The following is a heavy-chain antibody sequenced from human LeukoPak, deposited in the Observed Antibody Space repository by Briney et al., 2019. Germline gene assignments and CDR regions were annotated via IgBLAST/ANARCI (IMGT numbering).Heavy chain of an antibody. D-gene: IGHD3-22*01. CDR2: IYYSGST. V-gene: IGHV4-59*01. CDR3: ARDRWDYDSTRYFDL. Sequence: PSETLSLTCTVSGGSISSYYWSWIRQPPGKGLEWIGYIYYSGSTNYNPSLKSRVTISVDTSKNQFSLKLSSVTAADTAVYYCARDRWDYDSTRYFDLWGRGTLVTVSS. J-gene: IGHJ2*01. CDR1: GGSISSYY.